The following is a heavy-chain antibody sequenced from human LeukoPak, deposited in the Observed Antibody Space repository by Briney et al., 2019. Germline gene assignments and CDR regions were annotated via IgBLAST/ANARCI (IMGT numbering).Heavy chain of an antibody. CDR1: GGSIGTYY. J-gene: IGHJ4*02. V-gene: IGHV4-59*01. D-gene: IGHD4-17*01. CDR3: ARGSGYGDSTFDY. Sequence: KPSETLSLTRTVSGGSIGTYYWSWIRQPPGKGLEWIGQIYYSGSTKYSPSLKSRVTISVDTSKNQFSLKVSSLTAADTAVYFCARGSGYGDSTFDYWGQGTLVTVSS. CDR2: IYYSGST.